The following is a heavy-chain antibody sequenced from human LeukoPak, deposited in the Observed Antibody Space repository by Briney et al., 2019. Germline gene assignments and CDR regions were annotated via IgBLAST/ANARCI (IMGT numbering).Heavy chain of an antibody. CDR1: GYTFTGYY. V-gene: IGHV1-2*02. CDR2: INPNSGGT. J-gene: IGHJ4*02. Sequence: ASVKVSCKASGYTFTGYYMHWVRQAPGQGLEWTGWINPNSGGTNYAQKFQGRVTMTRDTSISTAYMELSRLRSDDTAVYYCARNSNTYCTNGVCYDFDYWGQGTLVTVSS. CDR3: ARNSNTYCTNGVCYDFDY. D-gene: IGHD2-8*01.